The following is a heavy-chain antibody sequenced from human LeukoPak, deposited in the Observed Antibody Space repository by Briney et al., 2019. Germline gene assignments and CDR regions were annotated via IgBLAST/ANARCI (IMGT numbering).Heavy chain of an antibody. J-gene: IGHJ3*02. D-gene: IGHD6-19*01. V-gene: IGHV7-4-1*02. CDR2: INTNTGNP. CDR3: ARARSGWASDAFDI. Sequence: ASVKVSCKASGYTFTTHYMHWVRQAPGQGLEWMGWINTNTGNPTYAQGFTGRFVFSLDTSVSTTYLQLSSLKAEDTAVYYCARARSGWASDAFDIWGQGTMVTVSS. CDR1: GYTFTTHY.